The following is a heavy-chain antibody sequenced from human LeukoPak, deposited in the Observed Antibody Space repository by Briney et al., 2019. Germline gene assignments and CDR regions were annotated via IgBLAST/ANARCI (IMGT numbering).Heavy chain of an antibody. V-gene: IGHV4-59*08. CDR1: GGPISSYY. CDR3: ARAPILYYFDC. Sequence: SETLSLTCTVSGGPISSYYWSWIRQPPGKELEWIGYIYYTGSTLYNPSLSSRVTISVDTSKNQCSLNLSSVTAADTAVYYCARAPILYYFDCWGQGTLVTVSS. CDR2: IYYTGST. J-gene: IGHJ4*02.